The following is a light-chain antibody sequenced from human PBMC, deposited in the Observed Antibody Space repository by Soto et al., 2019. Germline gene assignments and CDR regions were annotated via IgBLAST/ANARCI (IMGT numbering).Light chain of an antibody. Sequence: ETVMTQFPATLSLSPGERATLSCRASQYVSTNLAWYHQQHGQPPTLLINDRSNRAAAITARISGSGSETGFILIITSLLAEDFVVYYCQQYDAWPPTFGGGTKVEIK. CDR3: QQYDAWPPT. CDR2: DRS. CDR1: QYVSTN. J-gene: IGKJ4*01. V-gene: IGKV3D-15*01.